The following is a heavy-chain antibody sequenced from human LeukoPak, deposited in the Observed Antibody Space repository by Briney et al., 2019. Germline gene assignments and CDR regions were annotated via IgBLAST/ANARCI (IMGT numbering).Heavy chain of an antibody. CDR3: ERGHCSGGSCYWVDY. D-gene: IGHD2-15*01. J-gene: IGHJ4*02. CDR1: GFTFSSYS. Sequence: GGSLRLSCAASGFTFSSYSMNWVRQAPGKGPEWVSSISSSSSYIYYADSVKGRFTISRDNAKNSLYLQMNSLRAEDTAVYYCERGHCSGGSCYWVDYWGQGTLVTVSS. CDR2: ISSSSSYI. V-gene: IGHV3-21*01.